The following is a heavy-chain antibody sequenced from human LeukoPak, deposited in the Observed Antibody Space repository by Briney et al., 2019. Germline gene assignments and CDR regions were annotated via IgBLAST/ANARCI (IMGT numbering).Heavy chain of an antibody. D-gene: IGHD1-26*01. Sequence: SETLSLTCTVSGGSISSYYWSWIRQPPGKGLDWIGYISYSGSTNYNPSLKSRVTISVDTSKNQFSLKLSSVTAADPAVYYCARVSRMIVGGNNYGMDVWGQGTTVTVSS. V-gene: IGHV4-59*01. J-gene: IGHJ6*02. CDR1: GGSISSYY. CDR2: ISYSGST. CDR3: ARVSRMIVGGNNYGMDV.